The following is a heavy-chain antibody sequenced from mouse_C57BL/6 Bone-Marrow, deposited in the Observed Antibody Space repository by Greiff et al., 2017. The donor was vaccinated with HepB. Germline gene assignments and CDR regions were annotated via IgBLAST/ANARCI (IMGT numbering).Heavy chain of an antibody. CDR3: ARGYFLFAY. CDR2: IDPSDSYT. Sequence: QVQLQQPGAELVKPGASVKLSCKASGYTFTSYWMQWVKQRPGQGLEWIGEIDPSDSYTNYNQKFKGKATLTVDTSSSTAYMQLSSLTSEDSAVYYCARGYFLFAYWGQGTLVTVSA. J-gene: IGHJ3*01. D-gene: IGHD2-3*01. CDR1: GYTFTSYW. V-gene: IGHV1-50*01.